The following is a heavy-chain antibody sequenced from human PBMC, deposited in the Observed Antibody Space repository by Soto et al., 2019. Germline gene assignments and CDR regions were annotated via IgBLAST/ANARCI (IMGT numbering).Heavy chain of an antibody. CDR2: ISAYNGNT. J-gene: IGHJ6*03. D-gene: IGHD2-2*03. CDR1: GYTFTSYG. CDR3: ARLVIVVVPAAELYYYYYYMDV. Sequence: ASVKVYCKASGYTFTSYGISWVRQAPGQGLEWMGWISAYNGNTNYAQKLQGRVTMTTDTSTSTAYMELRSLRSDDTAVYYCARLVIVVVPAAELYYYYYYMDVWGKGTTVTVSS. V-gene: IGHV1-18*01.